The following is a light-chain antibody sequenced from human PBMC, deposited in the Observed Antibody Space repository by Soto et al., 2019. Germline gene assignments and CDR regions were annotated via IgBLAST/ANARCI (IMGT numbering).Light chain of an antibody. CDR2: DAS. J-gene: IGKJ4*01. V-gene: IGKV3-11*01. CDR3: QQRCDWPLT. Sequence: EIVLTQSPATPSLSPGERATLSCRASQSVSSQLAWYQQKPGQAPRLLIYDASNRATGIPARFSGSGSATDFTLTISSLEPEDFAVYFCQQRCDWPLTFGGGTRWIS. CDR1: QSVSSQ.